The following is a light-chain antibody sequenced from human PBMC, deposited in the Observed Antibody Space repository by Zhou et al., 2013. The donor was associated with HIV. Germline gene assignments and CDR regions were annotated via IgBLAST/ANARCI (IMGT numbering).Light chain of an antibody. CDR1: QSVRNY. V-gene: IGKV3-11*01. CDR2: DIF. J-gene: IGKJ5*01. Sequence: EVVLTQSPVTLSLSPGERATLSCRASQSVRNYLAWYQQKCGQAPRLLIYDIFNRATGIPARFSGSGSGTDFTLTISSLEPEDFAIYYCQQRSDWPITFGQGTRLEIK. CDR3: QQRSDWPIT.